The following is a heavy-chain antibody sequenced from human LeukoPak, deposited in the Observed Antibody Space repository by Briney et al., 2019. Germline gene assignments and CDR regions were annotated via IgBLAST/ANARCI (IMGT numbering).Heavy chain of an antibody. CDR1: GYPFTKFG. D-gene: IGHD6-19*01. J-gene: IGHJ5*02. V-gene: IGHV1-18*01. CDR2: ISCYSGDT. CDR3: ARDPSNTSGWKTWFDT. Sequence: ASVKVSCKASGYPFTKFGISWVRQAPGQGLEWMGWISCYSGDTHYAQKLQGRVTLTTDTPTTTVYMELRSLRSDDTAVYYCARDPSNTSGWKTWFDTWGQGTPVTVSS.